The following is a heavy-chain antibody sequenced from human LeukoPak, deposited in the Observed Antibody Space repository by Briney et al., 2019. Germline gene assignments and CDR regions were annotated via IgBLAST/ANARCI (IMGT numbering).Heavy chain of an antibody. CDR2: IWYDGSNK. D-gene: IGHD4-4*01. V-gene: IGHV3-33*01. CDR3: ARDRSNYVFGY. Sequence: GGSLRLSCAASGFTFSSYGMHWVRQAPGKGLEWVAVIWYDGSNKYYANSVKGRFTISRDNSKNTLYLQMNSLRAEDTAVYYCARDRSNYVFGYWGQGTLVTVSS. CDR1: GFTFSSYG. J-gene: IGHJ4*02.